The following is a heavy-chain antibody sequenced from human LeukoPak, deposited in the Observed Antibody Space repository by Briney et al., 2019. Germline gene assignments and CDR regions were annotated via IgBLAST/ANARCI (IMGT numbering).Heavy chain of an antibody. D-gene: IGHD2-15*01. CDR3: ARDVAMTLVVVAAKRYYGMDV. J-gene: IGHJ6*02. V-gene: IGHV3-11*04. CDR1: GFTFSDYY. CDR2: ISSSGSTI. Sequence: PGGSLRLSCAASGFTFSDYYMSWIRQAPGKGLEWVSYISSSGSTIYYADSVKGRFTISRDNAKNSLYLQMNSLRAEDTAVYYCARDVAMTLVVVAAKRYYGMDVWGQGTTVTVSS.